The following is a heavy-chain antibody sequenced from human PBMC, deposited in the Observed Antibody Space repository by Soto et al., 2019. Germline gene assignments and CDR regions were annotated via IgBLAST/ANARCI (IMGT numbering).Heavy chain of an antibody. Sequence: SLKISCKGSGYSFTSYWIGWVRQMPGKGLEWMGIIYPGDSDTRYSPSFQGQVTISADKSISTAYLQWSSLKASDTAMYYCARQGHGITIFGVVIETDYYYYGMDVWGQGTTVTVSS. CDR3: ARQGHGITIFGVVIETDYYYYGMDV. CDR2: IYPGDSDT. V-gene: IGHV5-51*01. CDR1: GYSFTSYW. D-gene: IGHD3-3*01. J-gene: IGHJ6*02.